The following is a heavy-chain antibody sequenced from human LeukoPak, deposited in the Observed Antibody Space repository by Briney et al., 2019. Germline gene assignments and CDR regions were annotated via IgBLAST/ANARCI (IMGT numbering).Heavy chain of an antibody. CDR2: IYYSGST. D-gene: IGHD3-16*01. J-gene: IGHJ4*02. V-gene: IGHV4-59*01. CDR3: AREAGRVFDY. Sequence: SETLSLTCSVSGGSISNYYWSSIRQPPGKGLEWIGYIYYSGSTNYNPSLKSRVTISVDTSKNQLSLKLTSVTAADTAVYYCAREAGRVFDYWGQGTLVTVSS. CDR1: GGSISNYY.